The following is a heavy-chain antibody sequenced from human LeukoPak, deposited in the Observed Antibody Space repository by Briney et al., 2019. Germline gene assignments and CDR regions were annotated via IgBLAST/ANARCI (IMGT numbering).Heavy chain of an antibody. CDR2: ISSSSSTI. J-gene: IGHJ3*02. V-gene: IGHV3-48*04. D-gene: IGHD3-10*01. CDR3: ARGSELDPMDAFDI. Sequence: GGSLRLSCAASGFTFSSYSMNWVRQAPGKGLEWVSYISSSSSTIYYADSVKGRFTISRDNAKNSLYLQMNSLGAEDTAVYYCARGSELDPMDAFDIWGQGTMVTVSS. CDR1: GFTFSSYS.